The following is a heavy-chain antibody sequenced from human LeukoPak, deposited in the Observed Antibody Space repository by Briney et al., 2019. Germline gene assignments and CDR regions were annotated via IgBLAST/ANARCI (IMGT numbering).Heavy chain of an antibody. CDR1: GFTFDVYA. CDR2: ISWNSGSI. CDR3: AKDSNPYYGSGSYYSVREPYYFDY. V-gene: IGHV3-9*01. D-gene: IGHD3-10*01. J-gene: IGHJ4*02. Sequence: HPGRSLRLSCAPSGFTFDVYAMHWVRQAPGKGLEWVSGISWNSGSIGYADSVKGRFTIPCDNAKNSLYLQMNSLRAEDTALYYCAKDSNPYYGSGSYYSVREPYYFDYWGQGTLVTVSS.